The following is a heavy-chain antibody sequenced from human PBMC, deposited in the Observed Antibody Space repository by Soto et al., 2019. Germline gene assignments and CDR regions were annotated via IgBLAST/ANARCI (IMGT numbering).Heavy chain of an antibody. CDR3: ARDGGERYDSSGYYS. CDR2: IIPIFGTA. CDR1: GGTFSSYA. D-gene: IGHD3-22*01. J-gene: IGHJ4*02. V-gene: IGHV1-69*06. Sequence: QVQLVQSGAEVKKPGSSVKVSCKASGGTFSSYAISWVRQAPGQGLEWMGGIIPIFGTANYAPKFQGRVTNTADKSTSTAYMELSSLRSEDTAVYYCARDGGERYDSSGYYSWGQGTLVTGSS.